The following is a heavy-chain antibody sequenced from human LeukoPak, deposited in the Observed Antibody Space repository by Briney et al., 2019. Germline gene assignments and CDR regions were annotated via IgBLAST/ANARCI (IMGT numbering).Heavy chain of an antibody. J-gene: IGHJ4*02. Sequence: GGSLRLSCAASGFTFSSYEMNWVRQAPGKGLEWVSYISSSGSTIYYADSVKGRFTISRDNAKNSLYLQMNSLRAEDTAVYYCARDDNYYGSGSYDYWGQGTLVTVSS. CDR1: GFTFSSYE. CDR2: ISSSGSTI. D-gene: IGHD3-10*01. V-gene: IGHV3-48*03. CDR3: ARDDNYYGSGSYDY.